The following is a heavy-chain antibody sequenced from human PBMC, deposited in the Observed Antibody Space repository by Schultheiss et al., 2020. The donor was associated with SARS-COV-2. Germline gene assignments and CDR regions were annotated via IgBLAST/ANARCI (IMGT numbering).Heavy chain of an antibody. D-gene: IGHD1-26*01. CDR3: ARVGECVYGRCGMDV. CDR2: ISGSGGST. Sequence: GESLKISCAASGFTFSSYAMSWVRQAPGKGLEWVSAISGSGGSTYYADSVKGRFTISRDNSKNTLYLQMNSLRAEDTAVYYCARVGECVYGRCGMDVWGQGTTVTVSS. V-gene: IGHV3-23*01. J-gene: IGHJ6*02. CDR1: GFTFSSYA.